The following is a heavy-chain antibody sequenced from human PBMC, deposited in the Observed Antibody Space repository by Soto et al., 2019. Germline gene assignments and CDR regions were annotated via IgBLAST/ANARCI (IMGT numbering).Heavy chain of an antibody. CDR2: INPSGGST. V-gene: IGHV1-46*01. J-gene: IGHJ6*02. CDR3: ARRGGGYNPWYYYGMDV. CDR1: GYTFTSYY. Sequence: GASVKVSCKASGYTFTSYYMHWVRQAPGQGLEWMGIINPSGGSTSYAQKFQGRVTMTRDTSTSTVYMELSSLRSEDTALYYCARRGGGYNPWYYYGMDVWGQGTTVTVSS. D-gene: IGHD5-12*01.